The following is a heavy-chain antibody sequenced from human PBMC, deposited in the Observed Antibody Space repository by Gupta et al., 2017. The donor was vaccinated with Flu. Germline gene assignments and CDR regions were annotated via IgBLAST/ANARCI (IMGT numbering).Heavy chain of an antibody. J-gene: IGHJ4*02. CDR2: INPNGGNT. Sequence: QVQLEQSGAEVKKPGASVKVSCKAFGYTFSDYYIHWVRQVPGQGLEWMGMINPNGGNTNIAPRFVGRVTLTRDTSTSTVYMDLSSLRSEDTAVYYCVRVAIVVGASWDSWGQGTLVTVSA. CDR3: VRVAIVVGASWDS. V-gene: IGHV1-46*01. CDR1: GYTFSDYY. D-gene: IGHD2-21*01.